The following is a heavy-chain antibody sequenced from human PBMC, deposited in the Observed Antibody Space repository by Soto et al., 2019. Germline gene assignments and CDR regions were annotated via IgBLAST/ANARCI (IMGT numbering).Heavy chain of an antibody. J-gene: IGHJ4*02. D-gene: IGHD5-18*01. CDR3: ARTLTELWSIFDY. V-gene: IGHV1-69*12. CDR1: GGTFISYA. CDR2: IIPIVGTA. Sequence: QVQLVQSGAEVKKPGSSVKVSCKASGGTFISYAISWVRQAPGQGLEWMEGIIPIVGTANYAQKFHGRVRIPAAESTSTAYMELSSLRSEDTAVYYCARTLTELWSIFDYWGQGPLVTVSS.